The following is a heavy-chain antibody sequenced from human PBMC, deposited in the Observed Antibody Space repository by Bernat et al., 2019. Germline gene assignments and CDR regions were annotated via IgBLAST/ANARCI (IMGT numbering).Heavy chain of an antibody. J-gene: IGHJ5*02. CDR3: ASLYCTDASCYVYYWFDP. CDR2: INPSGGST. D-gene: IGHD2-15*01. Sequence: QVQLVQSGAEVKKPGASVKVSCKASGYTFTSYYMHWVRQAPGQGLEWMGIINPSGGSTSYAQKFQGRVTMTRDTSTSTVYMELSSLRSEDTAVYYCASLYCTDASCYVYYWFDPWGQGTLVTVSS. V-gene: IGHV1-46*01. CDR1: GYTFTSYY.